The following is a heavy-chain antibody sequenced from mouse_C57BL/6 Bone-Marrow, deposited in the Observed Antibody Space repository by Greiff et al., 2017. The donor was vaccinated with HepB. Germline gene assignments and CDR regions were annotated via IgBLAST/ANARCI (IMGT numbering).Heavy chain of an antibody. J-gene: IGHJ4*01. CDR3: ARDGTVVAPMDY. Sequence: EVKLMESGGGLVQSGRSLRLSCATSGFTFSDFYMEWVRQAPGKGLEWIAASRNKANDYTTEYSASVKGRFIVSRDTSQSILYLQMNALRAEDTAIYYCARDGTVVAPMDYWGQGTSVTVSS. CDR1: GFTFSDFY. V-gene: IGHV7-1*01. D-gene: IGHD1-1*01. CDR2: SRNKANDYTT.